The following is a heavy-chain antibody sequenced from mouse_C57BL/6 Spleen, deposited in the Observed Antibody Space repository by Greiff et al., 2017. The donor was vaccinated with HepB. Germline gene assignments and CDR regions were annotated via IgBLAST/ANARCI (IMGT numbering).Heavy chain of an antibody. V-gene: IGHV1-66*01. CDR3: ARSPLTDFDY. D-gene: IGHD4-1*01. Sequence: QVQLQQSGPELVKPGASVKISCKASGYSFTSYYIHWVKQRPGQGLEWIGWIYPGSGNTKYNEKFKGKATLTADTSSSTAYMQLSSLTSEDSAVYYCARSPLTDFDYWGQGTTLTVSS. J-gene: IGHJ2*01. CDR2: IYPGSGNT. CDR1: GYSFTSYY.